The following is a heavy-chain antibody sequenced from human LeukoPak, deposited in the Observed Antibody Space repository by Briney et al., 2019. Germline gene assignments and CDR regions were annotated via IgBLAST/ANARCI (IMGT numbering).Heavy chain of an antibody. V-gene: IGHV1-2*02. J-gene: IGHJ6*03. Sequence: ASVKVSSKASGYTFTGYYMHWVRQAPGQGLEWVGWINPNSGGTNYAQKFQGRVTMTRDTSISTAYMELSRLRSDDTAVYYCARGSSSIAVHSYYYYMDGWGKGTTVTVSS. CDR1: GYTFTGYY. CDR3: ARGSSSIAVHSYYYYMDG. CDR2: INPNSGGT. D-gene: IGHD6-19*01.